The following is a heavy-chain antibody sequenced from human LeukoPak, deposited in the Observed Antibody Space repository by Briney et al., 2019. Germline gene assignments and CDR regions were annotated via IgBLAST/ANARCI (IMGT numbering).Heavy chain of an antibody. CDR3: AKATQWLVA. Sequence: GGSLRLSCAASALIVSNNYMNWVRQAPGKGLEWVSAISGSGGSTYYADSVKGRFTTSRDNSKNTLYLQMNSLRAEDTAVYYCAKATQWLVAWGQGTLVTVSS. V-gene: IGHV3-23*01. J-gene: IGHJ5*02. D-gene: IGHD6-19*01. CDR1: ALIVSNNY. CDR2: ISGSGGST.